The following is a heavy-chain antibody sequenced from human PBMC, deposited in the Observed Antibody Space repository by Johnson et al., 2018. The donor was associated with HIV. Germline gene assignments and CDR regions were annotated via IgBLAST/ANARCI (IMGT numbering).Heavy chain of an antibody. CDR3: STDQAGDYVWGSYRYAFDI. V-gene: IGHV3-15*01. CDR1: GFTFSSAW. CDR2: IKSKTDGGTT. D-gene: IGHD3-16*02. J-gene: IGHJ3*02. Sequence: VQLVESGGGLVQPGGSLRLSCAASGFTFSSAWMSWVRQAPGKGLEWVGRIKSKTDGGTTDYAAPVTGRFTISRDDSKNALFLQMNSLKTEDTAVYFCSTDQAGDYVWGSYRYAFDIWGQGTKVTVSS.